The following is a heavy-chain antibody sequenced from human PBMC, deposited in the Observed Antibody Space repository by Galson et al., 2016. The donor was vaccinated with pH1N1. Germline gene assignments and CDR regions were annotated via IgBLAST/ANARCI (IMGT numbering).Heavy chain of an antibody. CDR3: ASDSKGYYGSGTSIRDHFYYGMDV. J-gene: IGHJ6*02. CDR1: GGTFSNYV. CDR2: IIPIFGTT. V-gene: IGHV1-69*06. Sequence: SVKVSCKASGGTFSNYVISWVRQAPGQGLEWMGGIIPIFGTTDYAQKFQGRVTITADKTTSTGYMELTSLRSEDTAVYFCASDSKGYYGSGTSIRDHFYYGMDVWGQGTTVTVSS. D-gene: IGHD3-10*01.